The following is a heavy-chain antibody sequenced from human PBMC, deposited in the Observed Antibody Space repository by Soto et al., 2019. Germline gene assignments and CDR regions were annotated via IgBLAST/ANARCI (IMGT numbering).Heavy chain of an antibody. CDR1: GYTFTSYY. J-gene: IGHJ4*02. Sequence: GASVKVSCKASGYTFTSYYMHWVRQAPGQGLEWMGIINPSGGSTSYAQKFQGRVTMTRDTSTSTVYMELSSLRSEDTAVYYCATDYGDYGPFFDYWGQGTLVTVPQ. CDR3: ATDYGDYGPFFDY. D-gene: IGHD4-17*01. CDR2: INPSGGST. V-gene: IGHV1-46*03.